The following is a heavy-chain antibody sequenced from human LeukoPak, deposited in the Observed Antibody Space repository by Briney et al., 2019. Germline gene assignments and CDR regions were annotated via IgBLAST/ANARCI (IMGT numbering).Heavy chain of an antibody. CDR1: GYTLTELS. J-gene: IGHJ4*02. V-gene: IGHV1-24*01. D-gene: IGHD3-16*02. CDR3: ATTTLGVYVWRNYRHFDD. CDR2: FDPEDGET. Sequence: ASVKVSCKVSGYTLTELSMHWVRQAPGKGLEWMGGFDPEDGETIYAQEYQGRVTMTEDTSTDTAYMELSSLRSEDTAVYYCATTTLGVYVWRNYRHFDDWGQGTLVTVSS.